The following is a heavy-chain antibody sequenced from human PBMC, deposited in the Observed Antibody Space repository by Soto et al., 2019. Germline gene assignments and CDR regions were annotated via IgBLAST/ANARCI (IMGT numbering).Heavy chain of an antibody. CDR1: GFTFSSYG. J-gene: IGHJ2*01. CDR2: ISYDGSNK. CDR3: AKDVEMASVHWYFDL. V-gene: IGHV3-30*18. Sequence: QVQLVGSGGGVVQPGRSLRLSCAASGFTFSSYGMHWVRQAPGKGLEWVAVISYDGSNKYYADSVKGRFTISRDNSKNTLYLQMNSLRAEDTAVYYCAKDVEMASVHWYFDLWGRGTLVTVSS.